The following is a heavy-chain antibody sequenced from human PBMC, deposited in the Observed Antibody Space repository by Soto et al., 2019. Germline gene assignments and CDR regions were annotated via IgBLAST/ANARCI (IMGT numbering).Heavy chain of an antibody. CDR2: INAGNGNT. J-gene: IGHJ4*02. D-gene: IGHD3-22*01. V-gene: IGHV1-3*01. CDR3: AILGTYYFDNSDNYFDF. CDR1: GYTLTGYA. Sequence: ASVKVSCKAAGYTLTGYAMHWVRQAPGQRFEWMGWINAGNGNTKFSQKFQGRVTITRDTSASTAYMELRGLRSEDTAVYYCAILGTYYFDNSDNYFDFWGQGTLVTVSS.